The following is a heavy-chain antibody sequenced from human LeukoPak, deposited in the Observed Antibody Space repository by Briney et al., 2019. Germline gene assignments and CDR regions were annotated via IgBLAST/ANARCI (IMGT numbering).Heavy chain of an antibody. CDR2: IYYRSKWYA. CDR3: GRAEHDWGPKY. V-gene: IGHV6-1*01. CDR1: GDSVSGNRAT. J-gene: IGHJ4*02. D-gene: IGHD3-9*01. Sequence: SQTLSLTCALSGDSVSGNRATWNWLRQSPSRGLEWLGRIYYRSKWYADYAVSVKGRITINPDTSKNQFSLLLNSVTPEDTAVYFCGRAEHDWGPKYWGQGTLVTVSS.